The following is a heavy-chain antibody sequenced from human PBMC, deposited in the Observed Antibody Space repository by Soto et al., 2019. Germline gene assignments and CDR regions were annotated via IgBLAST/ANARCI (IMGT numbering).Heavy chain of an antibody. V-gene: IGHV3-48*03. CDR2: ISSSGSTI. Sequence: PGGSLRLSCAASGFTFSSYEMNLVRQAPGKGLECVSYISSSGSTIYYADSVKGRFTISRDNAKNSLYLQMNSLRAEDTAVYYCARDRLGIAARPTQFDPWGQGTLVTVSS. J-gene: IGHJ5*02. CDR1: GFTFSSYE. CDR3: ARDRLGIAARPTQFDP. D-gene: IGHD6-6*01.